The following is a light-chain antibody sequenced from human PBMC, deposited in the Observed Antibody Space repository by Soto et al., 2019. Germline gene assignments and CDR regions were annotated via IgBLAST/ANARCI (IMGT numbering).Light chain of an antibody. J-gene: IGLJ7*01. Sequence: SYELTQPPSVSVAPGKTARITCGGNNIGSKSVHWYQQKPGQAPVLVIYYDSDRPSGIPERFSGSNSGNTATLTISRVEAGDEADYYCQVWHSSSDHHAVFGGGTQLTVL. CDR2: YDS. CDR1: NIGSKS. CDR3: QVWHSSSDHHAV. V-gene: IGLV3-21*04.